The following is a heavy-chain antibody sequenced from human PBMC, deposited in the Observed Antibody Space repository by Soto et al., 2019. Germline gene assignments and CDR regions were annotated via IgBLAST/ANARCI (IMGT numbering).Heavy chain of an antibody. CDR3: SKKDSSCWGSCDY. CDR2: ISYDGSNK. V-gene: IGHV3-30*18. D-gene: IGHD6-19*01. CDR1: GFTFSSYG. J-gene: IGHJ4*02. Sequence: QVQLVESGGGVVQPGRSLRLSCAASGFTFSSYGMHWVRQAPGKGLEWVAVISYDGSNKYYADSVKGRFTISRDNSKNTLYLQMNSLRAEDTAVYYCSKKDSSCWGSCDYWGQGTLVTVSS.